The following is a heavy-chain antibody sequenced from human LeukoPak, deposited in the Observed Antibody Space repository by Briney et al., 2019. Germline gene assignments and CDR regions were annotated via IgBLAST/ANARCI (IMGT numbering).Heavy chain of an antibody. D-gene: IGHD4-17*01. CDR2: IKQDGSVK. Sequence: SGGSLRLSCAASGFTFSNYVMSWVRQAPGKGLEWVANIKQDGSVKNDVDSVKGRFTISRDNAKNSLYLQMNSLRAEDTAVYYCAREAMTTLSLDHWGQGTLVTVSS. J-gene: IGHJ4*02. V-gene: IGHV3-7*01. CDR3: AREAMTTLSLDH. CDR1: GFTFSNYV.